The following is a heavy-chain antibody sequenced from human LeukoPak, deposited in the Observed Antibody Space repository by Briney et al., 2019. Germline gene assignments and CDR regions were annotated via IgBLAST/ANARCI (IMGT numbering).Heavy chain of an antibody. CDR1: GGPIRSGSYY. Sequence: PSETLSLTCTVSGGPIRSGSYYWSWIRQPAGKGLEWIGRIYTSGSTNYNPSLKSRVTISVDTSKNQFSLKLSSVTAADTAVYYWARVSYESSGYGYYFDYWGQGTLVTVSS. D-gene: IGHD3-22*01. CDR3: ARVSYESSGYGYYFDY. J-gene: IGHJ4*02. V-gene: IGHV4-61*02. CDR2: IYTSGST.